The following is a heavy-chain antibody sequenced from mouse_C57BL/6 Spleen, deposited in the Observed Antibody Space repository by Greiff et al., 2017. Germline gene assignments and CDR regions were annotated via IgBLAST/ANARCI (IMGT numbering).Heavy chain of an antibody. CDR1: GYTFTDYN. V-gene: IGHV1-18*01. Sequence: EVQLQQSGPELVKPGASVKIPCKASGYTFTDYNMDWVKQSHGKSLEWIGDINPNNGGTIYNQKFKGKATLTVDKSSSTAYMELRSLTSEDTAVYYCARIYYGNPFYAMDYWGQGTSVTVSS. D-gene: IGHD2-1*01. CDR3: ARIYYGNPFYAMDY. CDR2: INPNNGGT. J-gene: IGHJ4*01.